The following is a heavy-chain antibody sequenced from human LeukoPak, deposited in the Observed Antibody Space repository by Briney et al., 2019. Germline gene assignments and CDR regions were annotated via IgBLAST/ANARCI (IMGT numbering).Heavy chain of an antibody. D-gene: IGHD3-22*01. J-gene: IGHJ4*02. CDR1: GYTFTGYY. CDR2: ISPNSGGT. CDR3: AVHYYDSSGYHDY. V-gene: IGHV1-2*02. Sequence: ASVKVSCKASGYTFTGYYMHWVRQAPGQGLEWMGWISPNSGGTNYAQKFQGRVTMTRDTSISTAYMELSRLRSDDTAVYYCAVHYYDSSGYHDYWGQGTLVTVSS.